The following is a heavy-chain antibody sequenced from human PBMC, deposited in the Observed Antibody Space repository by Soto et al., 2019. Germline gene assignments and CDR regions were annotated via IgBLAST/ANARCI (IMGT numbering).Heavy chain of an antibody. CDR3: ARDYDFWSGKPPFDY. CDR1: GFTFSSYS. V-gene: IGHV3-21*01. D-gene: IGHD3-3*01. Sequence: PGGSLRLSCAASGFTFSSYSMNWVRQAPGKGLEWVSSISSSSSYIYYADSVKGRFTISRDNAKNSLYLQMNSLRAEDTAVYYCARDYDFWSGKPPFDYWGQGTLVTVSS. CDR2: ISSSSSYI. J-gene: IGHJ4*02.